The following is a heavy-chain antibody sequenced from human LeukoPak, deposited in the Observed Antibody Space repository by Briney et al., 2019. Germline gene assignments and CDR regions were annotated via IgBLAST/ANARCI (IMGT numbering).Heavy chain of an antibody. Sequence: ASVKVSCKVSGHTITAYYIHWVRQAPGQGLEWMGWNNGKNGDTRYAQKFQGRVTMTRDTSLSTAYMELSSLTSDDTAVYYCARALSYYYYGMDVWGQGTTVTVSS. J-gene: IGHJ6*02. D-gene: IGHD2/OR15-2a*01. CDR3: ARALSYYYYGMDV. V-gene: IGHV1-2*02. CDR2: NNGKNGDT. CDR1: GHTITAYY.